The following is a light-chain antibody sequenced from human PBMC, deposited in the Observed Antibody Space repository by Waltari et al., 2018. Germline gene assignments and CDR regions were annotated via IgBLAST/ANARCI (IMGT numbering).Light chain of an antibody. J-gene: IGLJ2*01. V-gene: IGLV1-44*01. Sequence: QSVVTQPPSASGTPGQRVTISCSGTSSNIGNNIVSWYQMLTGMAPRLLIYTNNQRPSGVPDRFSGSKSGTSASLAISGLQSEDEDDYYCASWDDTLNGVVFGGGTKLTVL. CDR1: SSNIGNNI. CDR3: ASWDDTLNGVV. CDR2: TNN.